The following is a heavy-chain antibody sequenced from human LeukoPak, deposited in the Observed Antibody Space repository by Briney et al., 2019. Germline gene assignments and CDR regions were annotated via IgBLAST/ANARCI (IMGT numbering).Heavy chain of an antibody. CDR2: INHSGST. V-gene: IGHV4-34*01. D-gene: IGHD3-3*01. CDR1: GGSFSGYY. Sequence: SETLSLTCAVYGGSFSGYYWSWIRQPPGKGQEWIGEINHSGSTNYNPSLKSRVTISVDTSKNQFSLKLSSVTAADTAVYYCARGRGYDFWSGHSGHYFDYWGQGTLVTVSS. CDR3: ARGRGYDFWSGHSGHYFDY. J-gene: IGHJ4*02.